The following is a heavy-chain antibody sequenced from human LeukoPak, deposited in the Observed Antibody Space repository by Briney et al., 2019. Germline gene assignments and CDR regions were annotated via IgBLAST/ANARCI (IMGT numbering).Heavy chain of an antibody. CDR2: INAGNGNT. Sequence: ASVKVSCKASGYTFTSYAMHWVRQAPGQRLERMGWINAGNGNTKYSQKFQGRVTITRDTSASTAYMELSSLRSEDTAVYYCARVRPPTITDYWGQGTLVTVSS. D-gene: IGHD5-24*01. J-gene: IGHJ4*02. CDR1: GYTFTSYA. V-gene: IGHV1-3*01. CDR3: ARVRPPTITDY.